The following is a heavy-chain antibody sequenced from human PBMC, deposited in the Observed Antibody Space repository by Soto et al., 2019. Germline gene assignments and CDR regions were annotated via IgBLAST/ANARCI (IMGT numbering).Heavy chain of an antibody. CDR2: INHSGST. CDR3: VRGQVDCSGGSCYWADNWFDP. D-gene: IGHD2-15*01. Sequence: SETLSLTCAVYGGSFSGYYWSWIRQPPGKGLEWIGEINHSGSTNYNPSLKSRVTISVDTSKNQFSLMLSSVTAADTAVYYCVRGQVDCSGGSCYWADNWFDPWGQGTLVTVSS. CDR1: GGSFSGYY. J-gene: IGHJ5*02. V-gene: IGHV4-34*01.